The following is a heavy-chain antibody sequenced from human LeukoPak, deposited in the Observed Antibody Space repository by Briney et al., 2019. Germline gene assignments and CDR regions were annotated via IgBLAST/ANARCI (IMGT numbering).Heavy chain of an antibody. J-gene: IGHJ6*03. D-gene: IGHD3-10*01. V-gene: IGHV3-33*01. CDR2: IWYDGGNK. Sequence: GGSLRLSCAASGFTFSSYGMHWVRQAPGKGLEWVAVIWYDGGNKYYADSVKGRFTISRDNSKNTLYLQMNSLIAEDTAVYYWARAGVRGDMDVWGKGTTVTVSS. CDR3: ARAGVRGDMDV. CDR1: GFTFSSYG.